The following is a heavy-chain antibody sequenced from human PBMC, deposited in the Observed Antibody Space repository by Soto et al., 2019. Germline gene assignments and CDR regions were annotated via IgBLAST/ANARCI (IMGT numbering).Heavy chain of an antibody. CDR1: GYSFTSYW. D-gene: IGHD6-6*01. V-gene: IGHV5-51*01. Sequence: PGESLKISCKGSGYSFTSYWIGWLRQMPGKGLEWMGIIYPGDSDTRYSPSFQGQVTISADKSLRTAYLQWTSLKASDTALYYCARTRSFTLGFYYDGMDVWGQGTTVTVS. CDR2: IYPGDSDT. J-gene: IGHJ6*02. CDR3: ARTRSFTLGFYYDGMDV.